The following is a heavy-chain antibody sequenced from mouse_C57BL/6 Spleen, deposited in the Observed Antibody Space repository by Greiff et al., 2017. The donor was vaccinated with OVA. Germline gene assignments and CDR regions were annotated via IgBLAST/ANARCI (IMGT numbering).Heavy chain of an antibody. V-gene: IGHV3-8*01. Sequence: EVKVEESGPGLAKPSQTLSLTCSVTGYSITSDYWNWIRKFPGNKLEYMGYISYSGSTYYNPSLKSRISITRDTSKNQYYLQLNSVTTEDTATYYCARYSYYYGSSHWYFDVWGTGTTVTVSS. D-gene: IGHD1-1*01. CDR2: ISYSGST. J-gene: IGHJ1*03. CDR1: GYSITSDY. CDR3: ARYSYYYGSSHWYFDV.